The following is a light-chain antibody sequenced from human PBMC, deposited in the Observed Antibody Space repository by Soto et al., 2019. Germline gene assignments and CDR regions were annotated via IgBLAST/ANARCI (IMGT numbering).Light chain of an antibody. CDR2: KAS. CDR1: QSITTW. CDR3: QQYESYFT. V-gene: IGKV1-5*03. Sequence: DIQMTQSPSILSASVGDRVTITCRASQSITTWLAWYQQKPGKAPNLLISKASNLETGVPSRFSGSGSGTEFTLTISGLQRDDFATYYCQQYESYFTFGQGTTREIK. J-gene: IGKJ2*01.